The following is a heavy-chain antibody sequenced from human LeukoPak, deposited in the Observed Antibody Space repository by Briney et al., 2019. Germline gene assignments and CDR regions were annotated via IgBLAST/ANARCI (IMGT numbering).Heavy chain of an antibody. Sequence: WETLSLTCTVSGGSISTSNYYWGWIRQPPGKGLEWIGNIFYSGSTYYSPSLKSRVTISVDTSKNQFSLKLSSVTAADTAVYYCARVGGYSYGLFDPWGQGTLVTVSS. CDR2: IFYSGST. J-gene: IGHJ5*02. V-gene: IGHV4-39*07. CDR1: GGSISTSNYY. D-gene: IGHD5-18*01. CDR3: ARVGGYSYGLFDP.